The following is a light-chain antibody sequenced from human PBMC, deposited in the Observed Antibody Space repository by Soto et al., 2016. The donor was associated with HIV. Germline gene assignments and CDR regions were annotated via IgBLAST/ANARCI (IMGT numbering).Light chain of an antibody. CDR3: QQYQTEEGT. CDR1: QSISSW. CDR2: KAS. Sequence: DIQMTQSPSTLSASVGDRVTITCRASQSISSWVAWYQQKPGKAPNLLIYKASNLESGVPSRFSGGGSGTEFTLTISSLQPDDFATYYCQQYQTEEGTFGQGTTVGNQ. V-gene: IGKV1-5*03. J-gene: IGKJ1*01.